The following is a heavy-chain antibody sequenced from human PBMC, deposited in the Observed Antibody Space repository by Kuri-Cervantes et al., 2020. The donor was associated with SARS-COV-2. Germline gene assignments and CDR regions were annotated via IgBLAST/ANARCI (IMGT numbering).Heavy chain of an antibody. CDR2: ISGSGGST. CDR3: AKDLIKWELLPDAFDI. J-gene: IGHJ3*02. V-gene: IGHV3-23*01. Sequence: GESLKISCAASGFSFSSYAMSWVRQAPGKGLEWVSFISGSGGSTYYADSVKGRFTISRDNSKNTLYLQMNSLRAEDTAVYYCAKDLIKWELLPDAFDIWGQGTMVTVSS. D-gene: IGHD1-26*01. CDR1: GFSFSSYA.